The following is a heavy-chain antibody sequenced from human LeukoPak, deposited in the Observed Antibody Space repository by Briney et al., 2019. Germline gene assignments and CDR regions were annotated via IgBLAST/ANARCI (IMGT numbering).Heavy chain of an antibody. CDR3: VKDRYFGWSDAFDI. CDR2: ISSNMYSP. D-gene: IGHD3-9*01. Sequence: GGSLRLSCSASGFIFSGYAMHWVRQAPGKGGECVSAISSNMYSPYYADPLNGRFTISSDNSKNTPYLQLSSLRADDTSVYYCVKDRYFGWSDAFDIWGQGTMVTVSS. V-gene: IGHV3-64D*06. CDR1: GFIFSGYA. J-gene: IGHJ3*02.